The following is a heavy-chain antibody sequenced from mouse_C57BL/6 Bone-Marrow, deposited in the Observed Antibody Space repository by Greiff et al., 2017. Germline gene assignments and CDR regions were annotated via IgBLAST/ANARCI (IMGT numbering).Heavy chain of an antibody. Sequence: QVQLQQPGAELVKPGASVKMSCKASGYTFTSYWITWVKQRPGQGLEWIGDIYPGSGSTNYNEKFKSKATLTVDTSSSTAYMQLSSLTSEDSAVYYGARSDGNYPYWYFDVWGTGTTLTVSS. CDR3: ARSDGNYPYWYFDV. CDR1: GYTFTSYW. CDR2: IYPGSGST. V-gene: IGHV1-55*01. D-gene: IGHD2-1*01. J-gene: IGHJ1*03.